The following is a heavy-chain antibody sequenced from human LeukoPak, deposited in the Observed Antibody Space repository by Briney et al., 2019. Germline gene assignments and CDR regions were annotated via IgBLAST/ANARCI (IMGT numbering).Heavy chain of an antibody. J-gene: IGHJ4*02. D-gene: IGHD2-15*01. Sequence: SQTLSLTCTVSGGSISSGDYYWSWIRQPPGKGLEWIGYIYYSGSTYYNPSLKSRVTISVDTSKNQFSLKLSSVTAADTAVYYCARGVGYCSGGSCYSREYFDYWGQGTLDTVSS. V-gene: IGHV4-30-4*01. CDR3: ARGVGYCSGGSCYSREYFDY. CDR2: IYYSGST. CDR1: GGSISSGDYY.